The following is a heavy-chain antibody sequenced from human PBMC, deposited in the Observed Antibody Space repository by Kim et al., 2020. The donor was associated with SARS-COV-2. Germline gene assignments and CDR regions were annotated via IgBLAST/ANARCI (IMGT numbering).Heavy chain of an antibody. CDR3: AKDDPPLYSSGWYPSDY. CDR2: ISYDGSNK. CDR1: GFTFSSYG. V-gene: IGHV3-30*18. Sequence: GGSLRLSCAASGFTFSSYGMHWVRQAPGKGLEWVAVISYDGSNKYYADSVKGRFTISRDNSKNTLYLQMNSLRAEDTAVYYCAKDDPPLYSSGWYPSDY. D-gene: IGHD6-19*01. J-gene: IGHJ4*01.